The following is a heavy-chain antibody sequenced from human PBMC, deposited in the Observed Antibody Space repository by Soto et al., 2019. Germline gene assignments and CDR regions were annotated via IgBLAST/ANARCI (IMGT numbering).Heavy chain of an antibody. CDR2: ITPDGNRA. CDR3: VRGPSHGAFDI. CDR1: GSTFSSYA. J-gene: IGHJ3*02. V-gene: IGHV3-30-3*01. Sequence: QVQLVESGGDVVQPGRSLRLSCAASGSTFSSYAIHWVRQAPGKGLKWVAHITPDGNRAYYADSVKGRFTVSRDNARNTVYLQVKSLRPEDTAVYHCVRGPSHGAFDIWGQGTLVTVSS.